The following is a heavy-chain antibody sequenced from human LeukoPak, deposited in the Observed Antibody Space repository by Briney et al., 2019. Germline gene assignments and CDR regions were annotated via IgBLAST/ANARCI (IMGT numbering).Heavy chain of an antibody. CDR1: GFTFSSNS. D-gene: IGHD4-17*01. CDR2: ISSSSSTI. J-gene: IGHJ4*02. Sequence: PGGSLRLSCAASGFTFSSNSMNWVRQAPGKGLEWVSYISSSSSTIYYADSVKGRLTISRDNAKNSLYLQMNSLRAEDTAVYYCARDDYGCLVYWGQGALVTVSS. CDR3: ARDDYGCLVY. V-gene: IGHV3-48*04.